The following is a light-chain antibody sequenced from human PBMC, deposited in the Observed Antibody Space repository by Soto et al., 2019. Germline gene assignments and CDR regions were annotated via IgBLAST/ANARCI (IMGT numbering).Light chain of an antibody. CDR1: QSVRDNY. Sequence: EIVLTQSPNTVSLSPGERVTLSCRASQSVRDNYLAWYQQKTGQAPRLLIYGASTRATDIPDRFSGSGSGTDFSLTINSLEPEDFAVYYCQQYGTSLYTFGQGTNLEIK. V-gene: IGKV3-20*01. J-gene: IGKJ2*01. CDR3: QQYGTSLYT. CDR2: GAS.